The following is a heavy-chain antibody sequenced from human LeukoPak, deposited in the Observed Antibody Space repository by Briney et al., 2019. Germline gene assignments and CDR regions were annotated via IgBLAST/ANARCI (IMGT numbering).Heavy chain of an antibody. CDR3: AKDSFSSSWYSPFDY. CDR2: INGGGGTT. D-gene: IGHD6-13*01. V-gene: IGHV3-23*01. Sequence: PGGSLRLSCAASGFTFSSHAMNWVRQAPGKGLEWVSLINGGGGTTYYVDSVKGRFTISRDNSKNTLYLQMNSLRAEDTAVYYCAKDSFSSSWYSPFDYWGQGTLVTVSS. J-gene: IGHJ4*02. CDR1: GFTFSSHA.